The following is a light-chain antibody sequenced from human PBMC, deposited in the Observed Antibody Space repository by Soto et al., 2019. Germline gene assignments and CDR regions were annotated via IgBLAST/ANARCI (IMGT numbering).Light chain of an antibody. Sequence: IVLTQSPATLSLSPGERATLSCSASQALSSRHLAWYQQKPGQAPRLLIYGSSSRATDIPDRFSGSGSGTDFTLTISTLEPEDFAIYYCQQYGYSRTFGQGTKVDIK. CDR3: QQYGYSRT. J-gene: IGKJ1*01. CDR1: QALSSRH. CDR2: GSS. V-gene: IGKV3-20*01.